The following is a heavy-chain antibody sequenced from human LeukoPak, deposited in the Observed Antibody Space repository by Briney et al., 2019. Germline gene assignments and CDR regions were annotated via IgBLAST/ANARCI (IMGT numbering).Heavy chain of an antibody. CDR3: ASVGVDIVATIRGAFDY. J-gene: IGHJ4*02. Sequence: GGSLRLSCAASGFTFSSYAMHWVRQAPGKGLEWVAVISYDGSNKYYADSVKGRFTISRDNSKNTLYLQMNSLRAEDTAVYYCASVGVDIVATIRGAFDYWGQGTLVTVSS. D-gene: IGHD5-12*01. CDR2: ISYDGSNK. V-gene: IGHV3-30-3*01. CDR1: GFTFSSYA.